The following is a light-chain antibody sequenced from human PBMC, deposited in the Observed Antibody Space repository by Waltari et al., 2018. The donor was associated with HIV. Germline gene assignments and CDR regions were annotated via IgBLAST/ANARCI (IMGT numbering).Light chain of an antibody. CDR2: EVS. Sequence: QSALTQPASLSGSPGQSLPTSCTGTRPAAGRCNHASLSQQHPGKAPQLMIYEVSNRPSGVSNRFSGSKSGNTASLTISGLQAEDEADYYCSSYTSSSTLGGVFGGGTKLTVL. CDR3: SSYTSSSTLGGV. CDR1: RPAAGRCNH. J-gene: IGLJ3*02. V-gene: IGLV2-14*01.